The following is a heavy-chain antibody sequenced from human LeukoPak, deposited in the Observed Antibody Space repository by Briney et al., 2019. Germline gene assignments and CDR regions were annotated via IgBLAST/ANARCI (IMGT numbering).Heavy chain of an antibody. Sequence: PSETLSLTCTVSGGSMSNYYWSWIRLPAGKGLECIGRIYSSGSTNYNPSLKSRVTMSVDTFKNQFSLRLISVTAADTAVYYCARGDVALGNWNDAGAFDIWGQGTMVTVSS. V-gene: IGHV4-4*07. D-gene: IGHD1-1*01. CDR3: ARGDVALGNWNDAGAFDI. CDR1: GGSMSNYY. CDR2: IYSSGST. J-gene: IGHJ3*02.